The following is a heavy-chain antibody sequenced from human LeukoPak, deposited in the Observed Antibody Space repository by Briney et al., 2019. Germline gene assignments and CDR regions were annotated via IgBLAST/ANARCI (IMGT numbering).Heavy chain of an antibody. J-gene: IGHJ4*02. Sequence: ASVKVSCKASGGTFSSYAISWVRQAPGQGLEWMGRIIPIFGTANYAQKFQGRVTITTDESTSTAYMELSSLRSEDTAVYYCARDWERYDSCGYYYWGQGTLVTVSS. V-gene: IGHV1-69*05. CDR3: ARDWERYDSCGYYY. CDR2: IIPIFGTA. CDR1: GGTFSSYA. D-gene: IGHD3-22*01.